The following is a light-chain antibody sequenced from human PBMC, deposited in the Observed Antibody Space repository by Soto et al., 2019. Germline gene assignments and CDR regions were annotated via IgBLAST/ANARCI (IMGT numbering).Light chain of an antibody. CDR1: QSVSS. V-gene: IGKV3-15*01. Sequence: EIVMTQSPATLSVSPGDRATLSCRASQSVSSIAWYQQKPGQPPRLLIYGASRRATNIPARFSGGGSDTEFTLTISTLQSEDFAVYYCQQYGSSLTFGGGTKVEIK. CDR2: GAS. J-gene: IGKJ4*01. CDR3: QQYGSSLT.